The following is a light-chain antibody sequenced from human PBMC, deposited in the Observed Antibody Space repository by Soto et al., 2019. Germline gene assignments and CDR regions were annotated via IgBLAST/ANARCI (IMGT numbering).Light chain of an antibody. CDR1: QSVFYSSNNKNY. CDR3: QQSYATPFT. V-gene: IGKV4-1*01. Sequence: DIVMTQSPDSLAVSLGERATINCKSSQSVFYSSNNKNYLAWFQQKPGQPPKLLLYWASTRESGVPDRFSGGGSGTDFTLTISSLQAEDVAVYYCQQSYATPFTFGPGTKLEIK. CDR2: WAS. J-gene: IGKJ2*01.